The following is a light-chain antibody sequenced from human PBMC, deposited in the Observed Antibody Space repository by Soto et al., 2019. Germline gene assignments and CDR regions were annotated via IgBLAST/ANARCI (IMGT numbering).Light chain of an antibody. CDR1: QTISSW. CDR3: QQYHTSSIT. V-gene: IGKV1-5*01. J-gene: IGKJ5*01. Sequence: DIQMTQSPCRLSSSVGDIFTITFLASQTISSWLAWYQQKPGKAPNLLIYDASTLERGVPSRFSGTGSGTEFTLTIDRLQPDDFATYYCQQYHTSSITFGQGTRLEIK. CDR2: DAS.